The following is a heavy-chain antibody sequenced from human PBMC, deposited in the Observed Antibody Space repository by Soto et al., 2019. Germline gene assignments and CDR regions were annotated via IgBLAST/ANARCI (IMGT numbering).Heavy chain of an antibody. CDR2: IYYSGST. J-gene: IGHJ3*02. D-gene: IGHD7-27*01. V-gene: IGHV4-39*07. Sequence: SETLSLTCTVSGGSISSSSYYWGWIRQPPGKGLEWIGSIYYSGSTYYNPSLKRRVTISVDTSKNQFSLKLSSVTAADTAVYYCARVLTGDKTAAFDIWGQGTMVTVSS. CDR1: GGSISSSSYY. CDR3: ARVLTGDKTAAFDI.